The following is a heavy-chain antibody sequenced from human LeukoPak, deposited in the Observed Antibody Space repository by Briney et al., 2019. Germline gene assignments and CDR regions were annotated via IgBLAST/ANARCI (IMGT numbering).Heavy chain of an antibody. CDR1: GFTFSSYA. D-gene: IGHD3-22*01. J-gene: IGHJ4*02. Sequence: GGSLRLSCAASGFTFSSYAMSWVRQAPGKGLEWVSAISGSGGSTYYADSVKGRFTISRDNSKNTLYLQMNSLRAEDTAVYYCAKGDFYDSSGYPYFDYWGQRTLVTVSS. CDR2: ISGSGGST. CDR3: AKGDFYDSSGYPYFDY. V-gene: IGHV3-23*01.